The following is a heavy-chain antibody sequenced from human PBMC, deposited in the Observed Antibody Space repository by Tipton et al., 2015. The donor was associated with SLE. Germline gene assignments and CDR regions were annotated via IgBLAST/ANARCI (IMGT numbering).Heavy chain of an antibody. J-gene: IGHJ6*02. D-gene: IGHD1-26*01. CDR3: ARGHIEGYYYYDMDV. V-gene: IGHV4-34*01. Sequence: TLSLTCAVYGGSFSAYYWSWIRQPPGKGLEWLGDINHSGSTTYNPSLKSRLTISVDTSKNQFSLKLRSVTAADTAVYYCARGHIEGYYYYDMDVAGQGTRVTVSS. CDR1: GGSFSAYY. CDR2: INHSGST.